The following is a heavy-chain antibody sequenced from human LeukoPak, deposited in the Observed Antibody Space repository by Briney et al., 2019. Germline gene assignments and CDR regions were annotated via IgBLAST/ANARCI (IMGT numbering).Heavy chain of an antibody. V-gene: IGHV3-21*01. CDR3: ARSGGGMDVY. J-gene: IGHJ4*02. CDR2: ISSSGNYI. D-gene: IGHD3-16*01. CDR1: GLTFSSYR. Sequence: PGGSLRLSCAASGLTFSSYRMNWVRQAPGKGLEWVSSISSSGNYIYYADSVKGRFTISRDNAKNSLYLQMNSLRAEDTAVYYCARSGGGMDVYWGQGTLVTVSS.